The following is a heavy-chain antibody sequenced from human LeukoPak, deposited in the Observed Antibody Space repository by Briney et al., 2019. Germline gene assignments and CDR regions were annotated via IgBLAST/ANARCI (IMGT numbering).Heavy chain of an antibody. V-gene: IGHV3-23*01. J-gene: IGHJ4*02. CDR3: ARELSQIVWGGLDY. CDR1: GLTFSGRA. Sequence: GGSLRLSCAVSGLTFSGRAMTWVRQAPGQGLQWVSSIDISGDNTAYADAVKGRFTISRDNSKNTVFLQMNSLRVEDTAVYYCARELSQIVWGGLDYGGQGTLVSVSS. CDR2: IDISGDNT. D-gene: IGHD2-21*01.